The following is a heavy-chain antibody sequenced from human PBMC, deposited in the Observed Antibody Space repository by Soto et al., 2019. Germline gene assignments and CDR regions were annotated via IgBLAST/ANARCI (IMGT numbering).Heavy chain of an antibody. J-gene: IGHJ4*02. V-gene: IGHV1-69*02. CDR1: GGTFSSYT. CDR2: IIPILGIA. D-gene: IGHD6-13*01. CDR3: ARGDEQQLDFDY. Sequence: QVQLVQSGAEVKKPGSSVKVSCKASGGTFSSYTISWVRQAPGQGLEWMGRIIPILGIANYAQKFQGRVTITADKSTSTADMELSSLRSEDTAVYYCARGDEQQLDFDYWGQGTLVTVSS.